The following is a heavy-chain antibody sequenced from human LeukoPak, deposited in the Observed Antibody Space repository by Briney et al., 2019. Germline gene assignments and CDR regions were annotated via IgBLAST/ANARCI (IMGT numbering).Heavy chain of an antibody. Sequence: ASVKVSCKASGYTFTGYYIQWVRQAPGQGLEWMGWINPNRGGTNYAQNFQGRVTITRDTSIGTAYMEMTSRRSDDTRIYYLAIDGSWYRNKNWLYHWGQGTLLTVSS. V-gene: IGHV1-2*02. D-gene: IGHD6-13*01. J-gene: IGHJ4*02. CDR1: GYTFTGYY. CDR3: AIDGSWYRNKNWLYH. CDR2: INPNRGGT.